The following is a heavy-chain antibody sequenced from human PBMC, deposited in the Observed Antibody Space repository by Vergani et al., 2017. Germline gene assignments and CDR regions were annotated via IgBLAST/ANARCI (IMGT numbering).Heavy chain of an antibody. CDR1: GFTFSSYS. CDR3: ARDLRGGKYYEFQANYYYYMDV. V-gene: IGHV3-21*01. Sequence: EVQLVESGGGLVKPGGSLRLSCAASGFTFSSYSMNWVRQAPGKGLEWVSSISSSSSYIYYADSVKGRFTISRDNAKNSLYLQMNSLRAEDTAVYYCARDLRGGKYYEFQANYYYYMDVWGKGTTVTVSS. CDR2: ISSSSSYI. J-gene: IGHJ6*03. D-gene: IGHD3-3*01.